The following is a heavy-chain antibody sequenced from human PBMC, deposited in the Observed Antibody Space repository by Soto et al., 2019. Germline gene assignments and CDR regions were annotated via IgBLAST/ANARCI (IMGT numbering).Heavy chain of an antibody. J-gene: IGHJ1*01. D-gene: IGHD6-19*01. CDR2: ISGSGGST. CDR3: AKEGTGWYPLIDS. CDR1: GFTFSSYA. V-gene: IGHV3-23*01. Sequence: GSLRLSCAASGFTFSSYAISWVRQTPGKGLEWVSSISGSGGSTYYADSLEGRFTISRDNSRNTLYLQMDILRAEDTAVYYCAKEGTGWYPLIDSWGQGTLVTVSS.